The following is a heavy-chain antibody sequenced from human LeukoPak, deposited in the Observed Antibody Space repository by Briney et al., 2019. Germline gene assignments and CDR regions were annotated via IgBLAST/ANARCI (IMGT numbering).Heavy chain of an antibody. CDR2: INPKTGGI. Sequence: GSVNVSCKASGYTFTGQSMHWVRPAPGQGLEWMGWINPKTGGINYVQNFSGRVTMTRDTSISTAYMELSRLRSDDTAVYYCATGRAGDYFDYWGQGTLVTVSS. J-gene: IGHJ4*02. CDR1: GYTFTGQS. V-gene: IGHV1-2*02. CDR3: ATGRAGDYFDY.